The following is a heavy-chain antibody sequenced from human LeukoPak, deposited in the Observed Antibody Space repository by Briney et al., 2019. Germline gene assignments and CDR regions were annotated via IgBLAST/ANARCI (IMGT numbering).Heavy chain of an antibody. CDR1: GFTISSHW. D-gene: IGHD5-18*01. CDR2: INSDGSSI. Sequence: PGGSLRLSCAASGFTISSHWMHWVRQVPGKGLVWVSRINSDGSSISYADSVKGRFTTSRDNAKNTLYLQMNSLRVEDTAVYHCTSDTVDTAVGIDYRGQGTLVTVSS. J-gene: IGHJ4*02. V-gene: IGHV3-74*01. CDR3: TSDTVDTAVGIDY.